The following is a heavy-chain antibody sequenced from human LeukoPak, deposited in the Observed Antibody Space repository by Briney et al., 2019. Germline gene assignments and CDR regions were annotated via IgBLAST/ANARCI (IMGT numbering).Heavy chain of an antibody. CDR3: ARNAGWYSHDS. CDR1: GDSLSSHY. J-gene: IGHJ4*02. D-gene: IGHD6-19*01. Sequence: SETLSFTCTVSGDSLSSHYWSWIRQPPGKGLEWIGYIYGSGSTHYDPSLRSRVTISEDTSKNQFSLKLTSVTAADTAVYYCARNAGWYSHDSWGQGTLVTVSS. V-gene: IGHV4-59*08. CDR2: IYGSGST.